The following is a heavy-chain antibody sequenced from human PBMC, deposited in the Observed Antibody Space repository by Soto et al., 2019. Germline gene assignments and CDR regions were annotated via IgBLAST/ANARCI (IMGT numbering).Heavy chain of an antibody. CDR3: AREGQTEYYFDY. J-gene: IGHJ4*02. CDR2: ISAYSGNT. Sequence: QVPLVQSGAEVKKPGASVKVSCKASDYTFTSYDISWVRQAPGQGLEWMGWISAYSGNTNYAQKFQGRVTMTTDTRTSTAYMERRSLRSDDTAVYYCAREGQTEYYFDYWGRGTLVTVSS. CDR1: DYTFTSYD. V-gene: IGHV1-18*01.